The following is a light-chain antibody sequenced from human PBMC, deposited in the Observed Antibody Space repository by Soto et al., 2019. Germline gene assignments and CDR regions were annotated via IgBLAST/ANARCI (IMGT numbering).Light chain of an antibody. CDR1: QGITNF. J-gene: IGKJ4*01. CDR3: LQHNSYS. V-gene: IGKV1D-17*01. Sequence: NIQMTQSPSAMSASVGDRVTITCRARQGITNFLAWFQQKPGKVPNHLIFAASSLQSGVPSRFSGSGSGTDFTLTISSLQPEDFATYYCLQHNSYSFGGGTKVEIK. CDR2: AAS.